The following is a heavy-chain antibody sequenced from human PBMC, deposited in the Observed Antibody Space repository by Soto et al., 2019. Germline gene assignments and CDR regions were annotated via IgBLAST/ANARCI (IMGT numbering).Heavy chain of an antibody. CDR1: GFIFSGYG. D-gene: IGHD6-19*01. J-gene: IGHJ4*02. CDR2: ITGSGATT. Sequence: EVQLLESGGGLVQPGGSLRLSCAASGFIFSGYGMPWVRQAPGKGLEWVSTITGSGATTYYADSVRGRFTISRDNSKNARYLQMSSLRSDDTALYYCAKSDRQLAGSTAYWGQGTLVTVSS. V-gene: IGHV3-23*01. CDR3: AKSDRQLAGSTAY.